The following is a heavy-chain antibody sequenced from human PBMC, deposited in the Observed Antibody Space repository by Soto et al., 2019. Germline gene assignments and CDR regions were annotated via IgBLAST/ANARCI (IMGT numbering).Heavy chain of an antibody. Sequence: QVQLQESGPGLVKPSGTLSLTCAVSGGSISTSNWWSWVRQPPGKGLEWIGEVYHSGSTNYNPSFKSRVAMSVDKSTTQFSLKLNSVTAADTAPDYCARTSTSVTRFDCWGQGGLVTVSS. V-gene: IGHV4-4*02. CDR3: ARTSTSVTRFDC. CDR1: GGSISTSNW. CDR2: VYHSGST. J-gene: IGHJ4*02. D-gene: IGHD1-1*01.